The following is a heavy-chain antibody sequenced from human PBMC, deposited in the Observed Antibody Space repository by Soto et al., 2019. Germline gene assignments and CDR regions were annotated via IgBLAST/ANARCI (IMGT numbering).Heavy chain of an antibody. CDR3: AKETSTWGC. CDR2: IKQDGSEK. Sequence: EVQLVESGGGLVQPGESLRLSCVASGFALSNYWINWVRQAPGKGLEWVANIKQDGSEKNYVDSVKGRFTISRDNARNSLYLQMTSLRDEDTAAYYCAKETSTWGCWGQGTLVTVSS. D-gene: IGHD7-27*01. CDR1: GFALSNYW. V-gene: IGHV3-7*01. J-gene: IGHJ4*02.